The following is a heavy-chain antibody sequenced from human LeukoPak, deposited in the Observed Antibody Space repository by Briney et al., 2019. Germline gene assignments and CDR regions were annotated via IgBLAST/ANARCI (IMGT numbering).Heavy chain of an antibody. CDR1: GFTLSIYD. CDR2: IDIPGNT. J-gene: IGHJ4*02. V-gene: IGHV3-13*01. Sequence: GGSLRLSCAASGFTLSIYDMHWVRQPPGKGLEWVSGIDIPGNTYYPDSVKGRFTMSRESAKNSLYLQMNSLRAEDTAVYYCARDGKETIAVAGGHWYESVGLDYWGQGTLVTVSS. D-gene: IGHD6-19*01. CDR3: ARDGKETIAVAGGHWYESVGLDY.